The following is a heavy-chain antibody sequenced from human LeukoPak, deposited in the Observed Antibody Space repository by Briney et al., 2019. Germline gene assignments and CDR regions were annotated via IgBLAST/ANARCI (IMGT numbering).Heavy chain of an antibody. Sequence: SETLSLTCTVSGYSITSAYYWGWIRQPPGKGLEWIGSIYYSGSTYYNPSLKSRVTISVDTSKNQFSLKLSSVTAADTAVYYCARLYSGTDYWGQGTLVTVSS. D-gene: IGHD1-26*01. J-gene: IGHJ4*02. V-gene: IGHV4-38-2*02. CDR1: GYSITSAYY. CDR3: ARLYSGTDY. CDR2: IYYSGST.